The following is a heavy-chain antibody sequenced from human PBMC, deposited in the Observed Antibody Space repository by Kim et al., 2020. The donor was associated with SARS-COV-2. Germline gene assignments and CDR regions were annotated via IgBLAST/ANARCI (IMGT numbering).Heavy chain of an antibody. CDR2: ISGSGGST. J-gene: IGHJ3*02. CDR3: AKDFSVGGWYLDAFDI. D-gene: IGHD6-19*01. CDR1: GFTFSSYA. Sequence: GGSLRLSCAASGFTFSSYAMSWVRQAPGKGLEWVSAISGSGGSTYYADFVKGRFTISRDNSKNTLYLQMNSLRAEDTAVYYCAKDFSVGGWYLDAFDIWGQGTMVTVSS. V-gene: IGHV3-23*01.